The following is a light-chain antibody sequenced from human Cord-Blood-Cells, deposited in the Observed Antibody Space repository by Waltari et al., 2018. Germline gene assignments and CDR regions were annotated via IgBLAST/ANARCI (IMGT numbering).Light chain of an antibody. Sequence: SSELTQDPAVSVALGQTVRFTCQGDSLRSYSASWYQQKPGQAPVLVIYGKNNRPSGLPDRFSGSSSGNTASLTITGAQAEDAADYYGNSRDSSGNHLDWVFGGGTKLTVL. CDR2: GKN. CDR3: NSRDSSGNHLDWV. J-gene: IGLJ3*02. V-gene: IGLV3-19*01. CDR1: SLRSYS.